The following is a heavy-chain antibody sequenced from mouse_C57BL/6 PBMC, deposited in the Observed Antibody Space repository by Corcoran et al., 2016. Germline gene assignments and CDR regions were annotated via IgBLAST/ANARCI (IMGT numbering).Heavy chain of an antibody. CDR3: ASDDYDGDWYFDV. V-gene: IGHV3-6*01. Sequence: DVQLQESGPGLVKPSQSLSLTCSVTGYSITSGYYWNWIRQFPGNKLEWMGYISYDGSNNYNPSLKNRISITRDTSKNQFFLKLNSVTTEDTATYYCASDDYDGDWYFDVWGTGTTVTVSS. CDR1: GYSITSGYY. J-gene: IGHJ1*03. D-gene: IGHD2-4*01. CDR2: ISYDGSN.